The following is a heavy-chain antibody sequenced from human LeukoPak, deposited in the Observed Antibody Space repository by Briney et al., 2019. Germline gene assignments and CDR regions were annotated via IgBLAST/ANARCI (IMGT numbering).Heavy chain of an antibody. V-gene: IGHV4-59*08. D-gene: IGHD4-17*01. CDR3: ARQSGLVTTLFDY. CDR2: IYYSGST. J-gene: IGHJ4*02. CDR1: GGSISSYY. Sequence: PSETLSLTCTVSGGSISSYYWSWIRQPPGKGLEWIGYIYYSGSTNYNPSLKSRVTISVDTSKNQFSLKLSSVTAADTAVYYCARQSGLVTTLFDYWGQGTLVTVSS.